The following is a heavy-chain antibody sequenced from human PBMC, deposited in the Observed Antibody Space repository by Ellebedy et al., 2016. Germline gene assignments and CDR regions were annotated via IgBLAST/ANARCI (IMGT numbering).Heavy chain of an antibody. CDR3: VRESYRSEYFLD. J-gene: IGHJ1*01. Sequence: GESLKISCTTSGFTFGDYTMSWFRQAPGKGLEWVGFMRSNAYFGTTEYAASVKGRFTVSRDDSNSTAYLEMNNLKAEDTAVYYCVRESYRSEYFLDWGQGTLVIVSS. V-gene: IGHV3-49*03. D-gene: IGHD3-10*01. CDR1: GFTFGDYT. CDR2: MRSNAYFGTT.